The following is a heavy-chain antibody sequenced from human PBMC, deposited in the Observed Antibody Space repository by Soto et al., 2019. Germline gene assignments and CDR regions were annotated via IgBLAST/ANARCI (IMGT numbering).Heavy chain of an antibody. Sequence: EVQLLESGGGLVQPGGSLRLSCASSGFTFSNYDMTWVRLAPGKGLEWVSTIRGSGGGTFYADSVRGRFPISRYTSKNPLFLQMNSLRAEDTALSYCANRDSSSTSCNFVAPAFDFWGQGTLVSVSS. V-gene: IGHV3-23*01. J-gene: IGHJ4*02. CDR1: GFTFSNYD. CDR3: ANRDSSSTSCNFVAPAFDF. CDR2: IRGSGGGT. D-gene: IGHD2-2*01.